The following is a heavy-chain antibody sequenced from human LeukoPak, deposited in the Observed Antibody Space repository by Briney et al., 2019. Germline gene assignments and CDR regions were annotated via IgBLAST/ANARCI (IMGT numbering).Heavy chain of an antibody. D-gene: IGHD5-24*01. Sequence: GGSLRLSCAASGFTFSSYAMSWARQAPGKGLEWVSAIYGSGDTTYYADSVKGRFIVSRDNSKNTLYLQMDGLRAEDTAVYYCAKMAGMTRQVCYMDVWGKGATVTVSS. J-gene: IGHJ6*03. CDR1: GFTFSSYA. V-gene: IGHV3-23*01. CDR2: IYGSGDTT. CDR3: AKMAGMTRQVCYMDV.